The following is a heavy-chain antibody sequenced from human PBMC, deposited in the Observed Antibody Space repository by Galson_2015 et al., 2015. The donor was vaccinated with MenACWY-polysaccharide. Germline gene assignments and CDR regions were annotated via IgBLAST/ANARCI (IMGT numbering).Heavy chain of an antibody. D-gene: IGHD4-17*01. CDR2: IYPGDSDT. J-gene: IGHJ4*02. CDR3: ARLQPTVTPFDY. V-gene: IGHV5-51*03. CDR1: GYRFSSYW. Sequence: QSGAEVKKPGESLTISCKGSGYRFSSYWIGWARQMPGKGLEWMGIIYPGDSDTRYSPSFQGQVTISADKSISTAYLQWSSLKASDAAMYYCARLQPTVTPFDYWGQGTLVTVSS.